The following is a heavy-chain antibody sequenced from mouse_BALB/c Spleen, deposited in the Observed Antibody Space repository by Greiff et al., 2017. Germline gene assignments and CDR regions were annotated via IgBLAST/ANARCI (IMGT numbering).Heavy chain of an antibody. Sequence: VQRVESGPGLVAPSQSLSITCTVSGFSLTGYGVNWVRQPPGKGLEWLGMIWGDGSTDYNSALKSRLSISKDNSKSQVFLKMNSLQTDDTARYYCARDGGALGWYFDVWGAGTTVTVAS. CDR3: ARDGGALGWYFDV. CDR1: GFSLTGYG. J-gene: IGHJ1*01. CDR2: IWGDGST. V-gene: IGHV2-6-7*01. D-gene: IGHD3-1*01.